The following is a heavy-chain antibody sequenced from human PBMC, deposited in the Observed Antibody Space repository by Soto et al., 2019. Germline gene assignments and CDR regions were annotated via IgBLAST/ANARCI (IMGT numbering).Heavy chain of an antibody. CDR1: GFSLSTTGVG. Sequence: QITLKESGPTLVKPTQTLTLTCSFSGFSLSTTGVGVGWVRQPPGKALECLALIYWDNDKRYSPSLKSRLAITKDTSKNQVVLTITNMDPVDTATYYWAHRVCDGSCYWEVGYFDYWGQGALVTVSS. V-gene: IGHV2-5*02. J-gene: IGHJ4*02. CDR2: IYWDNDK. D-gene: IGHD2-15*01. CDR3: AHRVCDGSCYWEVGYFDY.